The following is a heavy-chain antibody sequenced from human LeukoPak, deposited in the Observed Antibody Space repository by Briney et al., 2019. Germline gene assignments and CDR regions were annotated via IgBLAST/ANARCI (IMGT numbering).Heavy chain of an antibody. CDR2: INHSGST. V-gene: IGHV4-34*01. D-gene: IGHD2-2*01. CDR3: AKGLWDILVVPDAPFDY. J-gene: IGHJ4*02. CDR1: GGSFSGYY. Sequence: SETLSLTCAVYGGSFSGYYWSWIRQPPGKGLEWIGEINHSGSTNYNPSLKSRVTISVDTSKNQFSLKLSSVTAADTAVYYCAKGLWDILVVPDAPFDYWGQGTLVTVSS.